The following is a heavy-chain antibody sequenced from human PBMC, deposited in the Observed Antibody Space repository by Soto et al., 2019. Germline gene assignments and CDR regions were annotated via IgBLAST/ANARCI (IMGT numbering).Heavy chain of an antibody. Sequence: GGSLRLSCAASGFTFSSYGMHWVRQAPGKGLEWVAVIWYDGSNKYYADSVKGRFTISRDNSKNTLYLKMNSLRAEDTAVYSWARDLSRLTGIAARLLYYYGMDVWGQGTTVTVSS. V-gene: IGHV3-33*01. CDR1: GFTFSSYG. D-gene: IGHD6-6*01. CDR2: IWYDGSNK. CDR3: ARDLSRLTGIAARLLYYYGMDV. J-gene: IGHJ6*02.